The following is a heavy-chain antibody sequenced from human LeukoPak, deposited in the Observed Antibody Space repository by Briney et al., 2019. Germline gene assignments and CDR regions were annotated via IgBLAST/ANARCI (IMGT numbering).Heavy chain of an antibody. CDR1: GYTFTGYY. D-gene: IGHD3-22*01. CDR3: ARGHDYYDSSGYDY. J-gene: IGHJ4*02. V-gene: IGHV1-2*02. Sequence: GASVKVSCKASGYTFTGYYMHWVRQAPGRGLEWMGWINPNSGGTNYAQKFQGRVTMTRDTSISTAYMELSRLRSDDTAVYYCARGHDYYDSSGYDYWGQGTLVTVSS. CDR2: INPNSGGT.